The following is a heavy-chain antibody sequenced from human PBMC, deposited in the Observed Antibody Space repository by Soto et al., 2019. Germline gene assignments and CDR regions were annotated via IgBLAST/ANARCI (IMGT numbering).Heavy chain of an antibody. CDR3: AAEYDSSGYLIDY. V-gene: IGHV1-69*13. CDR2: IIPIFGTA. Sequence: SVKVSCKASGGTFSSYAISWVRQAPGQGLEWMGGIIPIFGTANYAQKFQGRVTITADESTSTAYMELSSLRSEDTAVYYCAAEYDSSGYLIDYWGQGTLVTVSS. J-gene: IGHJ4*02. D-gene: IGHD3-22*01. CDR1: GGTFSSYA.